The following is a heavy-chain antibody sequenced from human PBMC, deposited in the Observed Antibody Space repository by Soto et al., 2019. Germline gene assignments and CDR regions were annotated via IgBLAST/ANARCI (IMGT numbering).Heavy chain of an antibody. CDR2: INHSGST. J-gene: IGHJ6*02. V-gene: IGHV4-34*01. D-gene: IGHD6-19*01. CDR1: GGAFSGYY. Sequence: SETLSLTCAFYGGAFSGYYWSWIRQPPGKGLEWIGEINHSGSTNYNPSLKSRVTISVDTSKNQFSLKLSSVTAADTAVYYCARAQGRYSSGWYRIQNGLDYYYYGMDVWGQGTTVTVS. CDR3: ARAQGRYSSGWYRIQNGLDYYYYGMDV.